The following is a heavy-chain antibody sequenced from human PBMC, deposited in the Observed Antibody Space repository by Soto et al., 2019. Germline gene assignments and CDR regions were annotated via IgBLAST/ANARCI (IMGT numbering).Heavy chain of an antibody. CDR1: GYTFTSYG. J-gene: IGHJ3*02. V-gene: IGHV1-18*01. D-gene: IGHD3-3*01. CDR3: ARDWSNSLNLYDDFWSGYSPDAFDI. CDR2: ISAYNGNT. Sequence: ASVKVSCKASGYTFTSYGISWVRQAPGQGLEWMGWISAYNGNTNYAQKLQGRVTMTTDTSTSTAYMELRSLRSDDTAVYYCARDWSNSLNLYDDFWSGYSPDAFDIWGQGTMVTVSS.